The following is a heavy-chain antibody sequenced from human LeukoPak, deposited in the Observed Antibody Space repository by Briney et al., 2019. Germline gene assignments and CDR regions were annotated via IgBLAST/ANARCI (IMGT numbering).Heavy chain of an antibody. J-gene: IGHJ4*02. CDR3: ASAKSLYGGYDY. CDR1: GGSFSGYY. Sequence: PSETLSLTWAVYGGSFSGYYWSWIRQPPGKGLEWIGEINHSGNTNYNPSLKSRVTISVDTSKNQFSLKLSSVTAADTAVYYCASAKSLYGGYDYWGQGTLVTVSS. V-gene: IGHV4-34*01. D-gene: IGHD4-23*01. CDR2: INHSGNT.